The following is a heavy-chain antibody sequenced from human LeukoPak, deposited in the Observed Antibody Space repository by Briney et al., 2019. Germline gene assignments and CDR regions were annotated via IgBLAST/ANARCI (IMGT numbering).Heavy chain of an antibody. V-gene: IGHV1-2*06. CDR2: IDPNVDDR. CDR3: ARDAAMVGQGSEY. D-gene: IGHD5-18*01. J-gene: IGHJ4*02. CDR1: GYTFSGYW. Sequence: GASVKVSCKASGYTFSGYWIHWVRQAPGQGLEWMGRIDPNVDDRKYAQKFQGRVTMTRDTSTNTAYMELSSLRSDDTAMYYCARDAAMVGQGSEYWGQGTLVTVSS.